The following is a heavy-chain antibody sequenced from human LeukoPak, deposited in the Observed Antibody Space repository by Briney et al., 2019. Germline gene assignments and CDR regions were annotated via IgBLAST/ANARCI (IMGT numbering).Heavy chain of an antibody. Sequence: GGSLRLSCAASGFTFSSYAMSWVRQAPGKGLEWLSYISSGGITTYYADSVKGRFTITRDNSKNTLYLQMNSLRAEDTAVYYCVKSTEGTSRPSDYWGQGTLVTVSS. D-gene: IGHD2/OR15-2a*01. V-gene: IGHV3-23*01. CDR1: GFTFSSYA. J-gene: IGHJ4*02. CDR3: VKSTEGTSRPSDY. CDR2: ISSGGITT.